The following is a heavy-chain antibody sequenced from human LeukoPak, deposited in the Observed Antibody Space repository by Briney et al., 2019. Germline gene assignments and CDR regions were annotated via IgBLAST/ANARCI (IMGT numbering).Heavy chain of an antibody. V-gene: IGHV4-4*02. CDR3: AAPSSSWYVENWYFDL. J-gene: IGHJ2*01. CDR2: IYHSGST. Sequence: SGTLSLTCAVSGGSISSSNWWSWVRQPPGKGLEWIGEIYHSGSTNYNPSLKSRVTISVDKSKNQFSLKLSSVTAADTAVYYCAAPSSSWYVENWYFDLWGRGTLVTVSS. CDR1: GGSISSSNW. D-gene: IGHD6-13*01.